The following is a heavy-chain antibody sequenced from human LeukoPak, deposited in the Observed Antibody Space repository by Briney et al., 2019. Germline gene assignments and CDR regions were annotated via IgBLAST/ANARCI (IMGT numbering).Heavy chain of an antibody. Sequence: GGSLRLTCAASGFTFSTYTMNWVRQAPGKGLEWVSYISSSSSAIFYADSVKGRFTISRDNAKNSLYLQMNSLRDEDTAVYFCARDPGDYWGQGTLVTVSS. J-gene: IGHJ4*02. CDR2: ISSSSSAI. D-gene: IGHD3-10*01. CDR3: ARDPGDY. V-gene: IGHV3-48*02. CDR1: GFTFSTYT.